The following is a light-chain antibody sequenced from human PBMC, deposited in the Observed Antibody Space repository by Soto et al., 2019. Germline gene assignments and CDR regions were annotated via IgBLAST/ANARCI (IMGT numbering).Light chain of an antibody. Sequence: DIQMTQSPSTLSASIGDRVTLTCRASQSIRNSLAWYQQKPGQAPRLLIFDASRLESGVPSRLSGSGSGTEFTLTISSLQPDDFATYYCQQYSSYSLTFGQGTKV. CDR2: DAS. J-gene: IGKJ1*01. CDR1: QSIRNS. V-gene: IGKV1-5*01. CDR3: QQYSSYSLT.